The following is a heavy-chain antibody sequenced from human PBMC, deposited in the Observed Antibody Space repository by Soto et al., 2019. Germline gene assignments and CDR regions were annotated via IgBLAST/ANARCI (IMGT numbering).Heavy chain of an antibody. V-gene: IGHV3-30*18. CDR3: AKEGTAMVYGMDV. CDR1: GFTFSSYG. J-gene: IGHJ6*02. CDR2: ISYDGSNK. Sequence: GGSLRLSCAASGFTFSSYGMHWVRQAPGKGLEWVAVISYDGSNKYYADSVKGRFTISRDNSKNTLYLQMNSPRAEDTAVYYCAKEGTAMVYGMDVWGQGTTVTVSS. D-gene: IGHD5-18*01.